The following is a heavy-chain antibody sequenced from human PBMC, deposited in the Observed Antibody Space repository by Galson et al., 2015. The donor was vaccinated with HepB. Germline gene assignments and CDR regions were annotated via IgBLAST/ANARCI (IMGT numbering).Heavy chain of an antibody. J-gene: IGHJ6*02. Sequence: SLRLSCAASGFTFSSYWMSWVRQAPGKGLEWVSNIKQDGSEKYYVDSVKGRFTISRDNAKNSLYLQMNSLRAEDTAVYYCARFPLGYYGSGSTSPYYYGMDVWGQGTTVTVSS. CDR1: GFTFSSYW. CDR3: ARFPLGYYGSGSTSPYYYGMDV. CDR2: IKQDGSEK. D-gene: IGHD3-10*01. V-gene: IGHV3-7*03.